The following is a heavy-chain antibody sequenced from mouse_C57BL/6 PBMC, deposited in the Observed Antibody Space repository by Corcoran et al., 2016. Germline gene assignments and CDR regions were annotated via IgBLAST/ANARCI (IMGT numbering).Heavy chain of an antibody. V-gene: IGHV1-76*01. CDR3: ARASTGTGYFDY. Sequence: QVQLKQSGAELVRPGASVKLSCKASGYTFTDYYINWVKQRPGQGLEWIARIYPGSGDTYYNEKFKGKATLTAEKSSSTAYMQLSSLTSEDSAVYFWARASTGTGYFDYWGQGTTLTVSS. D-gene: IGHD4-1*02. J-gene: IGHJ2*01. CDR2: IYPGSGDT. CDR1: GYTFTDYY.